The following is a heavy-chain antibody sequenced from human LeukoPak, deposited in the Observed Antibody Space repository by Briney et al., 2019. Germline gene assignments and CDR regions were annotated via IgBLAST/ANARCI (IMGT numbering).Heavy chain of an antibody. CDR2: ICHSGST. CDR3: ARSRGYCGGGTCYRWWFDP. Sequence: PSETLSLTCTVSGVYISSGGYCWSWIGQHPEKGLEWIGYICHSGSTDYNPPLQSRVTISVDMSKNQFSLELTSVTAADTAVYYCARSRGYCGGGTCYRWWFDPWGQGTLVTVSS. D-gene: IGHD2-15*01. V-gene: IGHV4-31*03. CDR1: GVYISSGGYC. J-gene: IGHJ5*02.